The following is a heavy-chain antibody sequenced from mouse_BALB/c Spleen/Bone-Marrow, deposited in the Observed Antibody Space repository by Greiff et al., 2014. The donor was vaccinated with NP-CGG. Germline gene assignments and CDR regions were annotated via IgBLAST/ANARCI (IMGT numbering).Heavy chain of an antibody. J-gene: IGHJ2*01. CDR3: ASYGYGYYFDY. V-gene: IGHV14-3*02. CDR2: IDPANGNT. Sequence: EVQLQQSGAELVKPGASGKLSCTASGFNIKDTYMHWVKQRPEQGLEWIGRIDPANGNTKYDPKFQGKASITADTSSNTAYLQLSSLTSEDTAVYYCASYGYGYYFDYWGQGTTLTVSS. CDR1: GFNIKDTY. D-gene: IGHD2-2*01.